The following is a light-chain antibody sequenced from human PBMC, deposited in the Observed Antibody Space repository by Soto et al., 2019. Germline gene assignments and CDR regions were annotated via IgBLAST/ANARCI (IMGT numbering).Light chain of an antibody. CDR3: QQPKPWPPVT. Sequence: ESVLTQSPATLSLSPGERATLSCRASPSVSNSLAWYQHKPGQAPRLLIYDASNRATGVPTRFSGSGSGTEFTLHISSLEPENFAVFYCQQPKPWPPVTFGGGNRVEIK. CDR1: PSVSNS. V-gene: IGKV3-11*01. J-gene: IGKJ4*01. CDR2: DAS.